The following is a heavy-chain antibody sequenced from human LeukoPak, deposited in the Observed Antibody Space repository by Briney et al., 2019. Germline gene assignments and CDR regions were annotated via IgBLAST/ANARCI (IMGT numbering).Heavy chain of an antibody. D-gene: IGHD2-15*01. CDR2: IIPILGIA. J-gene: IGHJ4*02. V-gene: IGHV1-69*04. CDR3: ARGTPCSSGGSCYSPAFDY. Sequence: SVKVSCKASGGTFSSYAISWVRQAPGQGLEWMGRIIPILGIANYAQKFQGRVTITADKSTSTAHMELSSLRSEDTAVYYCARGTPCSSGGSCYSPAFDYWGQGTLVTVSS. CDR1: GGTFSSYA.